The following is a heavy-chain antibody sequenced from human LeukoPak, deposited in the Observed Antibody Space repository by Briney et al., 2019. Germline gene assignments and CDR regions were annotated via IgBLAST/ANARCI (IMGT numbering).Heavy chain of an antibody. CDR2: IYYSGST. V-gene: IGHV4-59*01. D-gene: IGHD3-22*01. CDR1: GGSISSYY. Sequence: SETLSLTCTVSGGSISSYYWSWIRQPPGKGLEWIGYIYYSGSTNYNPSLKSRVTISVDTSKNQFSLKLSSVTAADTAVYYCARHYYYDSSGLGGPFDYWGQGTLVTVSS. CDR3: ARHYYYDSSGLGGPFDY. J-gene: IGHJ4*02.